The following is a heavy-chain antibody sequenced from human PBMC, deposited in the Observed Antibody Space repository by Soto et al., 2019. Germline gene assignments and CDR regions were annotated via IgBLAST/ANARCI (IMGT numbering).Heavy chain of an antibody. CDR3: ARVGVSSTWAPVY. CDR1: GFTFGDYG. V-gene: IGHV3-49*04. D-gene: IGHD6-13*01. Sequence: PGGSLRLSCTTSGFTFGDYGMSWVRQAPGKGLEWVGLIKSKAFGGTTEYAASVKGRFIISRDDSKSIAYLQMNSLKTEDTAMYYCARVGVSSTWAPVYWGQGTLVTVSS. CDR2: IKSKAFGGTT. J-gene: IGHJ4*02.